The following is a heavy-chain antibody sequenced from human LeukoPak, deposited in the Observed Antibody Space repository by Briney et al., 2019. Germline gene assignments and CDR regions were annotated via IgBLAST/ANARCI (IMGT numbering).Heavy chain of an antibody. CDR3: ARQHCSSTSCYSTVDAFDI. Sequence: GESLKISCKGSGYSFTSYWIGWVRQMPGKGLEWMGIIYPGDSDTRYSPSFQGQVTISADKSISTAYLQWSSLKASDTAMYYYARQHCSSTSCYSTVDAFDIWGQGTMVTVSS. D-gene: IGHD2-2*01. V-gene: IGHV5-51*01. J-gene: IGHJ3*02. CDR2: IYPGDSDT. CDR1: GYSFTSYW.